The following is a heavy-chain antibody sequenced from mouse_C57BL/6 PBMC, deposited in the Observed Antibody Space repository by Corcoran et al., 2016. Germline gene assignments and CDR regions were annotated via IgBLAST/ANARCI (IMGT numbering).Heavy chain of an antibody. CDR2: INTYSGVP. D-gene: IGHD2-3*01. CDR1: GYTFTTYG. CDR3: ARGLLPYAMDY. Sequence: QIQLVQSGPALKKHGETVKIYCKASGYTFTTYGMSWVKQAPGKGLKGVGWINTYSGVPTYADDFKGRFDFSLETSASTAYLQINNLKNEDTATYFCARGLLPYAMDYWGQATSVTVSS. V-gene: IGHV9-3*01. J-gene: IGHJ4*01.